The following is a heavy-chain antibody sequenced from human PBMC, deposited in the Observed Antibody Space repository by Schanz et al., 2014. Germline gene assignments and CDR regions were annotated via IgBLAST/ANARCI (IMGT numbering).Heavy chain of an antibody. V-gene: IGHV3-15*01. CDR3: ATASSPVREAGAGSSLHR. J-gene: IGHJ5*02. Sequence: EVQLLESGGGLVQPGGSLRLSCATSGFTLNNAWMNWVRQAPGKGLQWVARIKSKTDGETTDYAAPVKGRFSISRDDSQSTLYLQMNSLKIEDTAVYYCATASSPVREAGAGSSLHRWGQGTRVTVSP. D-gene: IGHD6-13*01. CDR2: IKSKTDGETT. CDR1: GFTLNNAW.